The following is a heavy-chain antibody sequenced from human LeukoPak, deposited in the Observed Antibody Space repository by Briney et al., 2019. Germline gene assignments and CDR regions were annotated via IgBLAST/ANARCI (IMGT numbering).Heavy chain of an antibody. CDR1: GFTFSSYA. CDR3: AFRIWFGELYA. CDR2: ISGSGCST. D-gene: IGHD3-10*01. V-gene: IGHV3-23*01. Sequence: GGSLRLSCAASGFTFSSYAMSWVRQAPGKGLEWVSAISGSGCSTYYADSVKGRFTISRDNSKNTLYLQMNSLRAEDTAVYYCAFRIWFGELYAWGQGTLVTVSS. J-gene: IGHJ5*02.